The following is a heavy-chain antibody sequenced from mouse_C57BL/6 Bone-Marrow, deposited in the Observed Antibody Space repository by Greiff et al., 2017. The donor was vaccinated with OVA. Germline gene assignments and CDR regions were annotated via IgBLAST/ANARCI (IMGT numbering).Heavy chain of an antibody. CDR3: ARKRTGTWAWFAY. J-gene: IGHJ3*01. CDR1: GYAFSSSW. V-gene: IGHV1-82*01. D-gene: IGHD4-1*01. CDR2: IYPGDGDT. Sequence: LQESGPELVKPGASVKISCKASGYAFSSSWMNWVKQRPGKGLEWIGRIYPGDGDTNYNGKFKGKATLTADKSSSTAYMQLSSLTSEDSAVYFCARKRTGTWAWFAYWGQGTLVTVSA.